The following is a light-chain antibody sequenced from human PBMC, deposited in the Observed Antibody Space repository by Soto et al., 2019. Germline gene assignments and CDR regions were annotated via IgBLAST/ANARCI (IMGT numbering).Light chain of an antibody. CDR1: SSDVGSYNL. J-gene: IGLJ1*01. Sequence: QSVLTHPASVSGSPGQSINISCTGTSSDVGSYNLVSWYQQHPGKAPKLMIYEGSKRPSGVSNRFSGSKSGNTASLTISGLQAEDEADYYCCSYAGSSTPYVFGTGTKVTVL. CDR3: CSYAGSSTPYV. CDR2: EGS. V-gene: IGLV2-23*01.